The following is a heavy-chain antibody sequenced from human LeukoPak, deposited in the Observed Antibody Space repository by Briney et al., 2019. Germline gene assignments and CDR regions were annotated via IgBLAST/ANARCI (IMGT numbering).Heavy chain of an antibody. D-gene: IGHD3-10*01. V-gene: IGHV3-23*01. CDR1: GFTFSSYA. CDR2: ISGSGGST. CDR3: AEANYYGSGSYYRD. Sequence: PGGSLRLSCAASGFTFSSYAMSWVRQAPGKGLEWVSAISGSGGSTYYADSVKGRFTISRDNSKNTLYLQMNSLRAEDTAVYYCAEANYYGSGSYYRDWGQGTLVTVSS. J-gene: IGHJ4*02.